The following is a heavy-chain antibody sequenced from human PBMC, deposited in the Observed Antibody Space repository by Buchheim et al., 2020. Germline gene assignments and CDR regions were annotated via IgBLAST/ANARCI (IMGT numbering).Heavy chain of an antibody. J-gene: IGHJ4*02. CDR2: ISYDSVNI. CDR3: ARALVGDGYSSGY. D-gene: IGHD5-24*01. CDR1: GFSFNSYS. V-gene: IGHV3-48*04. Sequence: EVQLVESGGGLVQPGGSLRLSCAASGFSFNSYSMNWVRQAPGKGLEWVSYISYDSVNIHYADSVKGRFTISRDNAKDSLFLQMNSLRAEDTAVYYCARALVGDGYSSGYWGQGTL.